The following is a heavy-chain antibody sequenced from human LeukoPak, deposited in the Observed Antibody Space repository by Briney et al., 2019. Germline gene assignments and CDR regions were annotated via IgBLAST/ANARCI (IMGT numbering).Heavy chain of an antibody. CDR3: AKDIYGDYVFYYFDY. D-gene: IGHD4-17*01. CDR2: SSWNSGSI. V-gene: IGHV3-9*01. Sequence: GRSLRLSCAASGFTFDDYAMHWVRQAPGKGLEWVSGSSWNSGSIGYADSVKGRFTISRDNAKNSLYLQMNSLRAEDTALYYCAKDIYGDYVFYYFDYWGQGTLVTVSS. J-gene: IGHJ4*02. CDR1: GFTFDDYA.